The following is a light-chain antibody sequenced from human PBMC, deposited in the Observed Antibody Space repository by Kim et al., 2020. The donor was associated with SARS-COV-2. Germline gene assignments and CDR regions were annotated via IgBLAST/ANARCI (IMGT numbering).Light chain of an antibody. CDR1: QRVSNN. Sequence: VMTQFPATLSVSPGERVTLSCRASQRVSNNLAWFQQKPGQSPRLIIYGASSRAAGIPGRFSGSGSGTDFTLTISSLQSEDFAVYYCQQYNKWPVSTFGQGTKLEI. CDR2: GAS. V-gene: IGKV3-15*01. J-gene: IGKJ2*01. CDR3: QQYNKWPVST.